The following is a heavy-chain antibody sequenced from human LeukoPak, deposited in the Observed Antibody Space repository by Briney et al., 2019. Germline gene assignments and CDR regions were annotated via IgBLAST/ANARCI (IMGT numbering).Heavy chain of an antibody. D-gene: IGHD1-26*01. CDR3: ARGGSYYTSLDC. V-gene: IGHV3-53*01. CDR1: GFTVSSNY. Sequence: PGGSLRLSCAASGFTVSSNYMSWVRQTPGKGLEWLSVLYSGGGTSYAASVKGRFTISRDNSKNTLYLQMKSLKDVDTAIYYCARGGSYYTSLDCWGQGTLVTVSS. J-gene: IGHJ4*02. CDR2: LYSGGGT.